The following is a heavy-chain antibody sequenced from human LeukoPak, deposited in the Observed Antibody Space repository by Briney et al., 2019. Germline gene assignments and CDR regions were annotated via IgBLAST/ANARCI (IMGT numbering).Heavy chain of an antibody. J-gene: IGHJ5*02. CDR3: ARHVGYYGSGSYWFDP. D-gene: IGHD3-10*01. CDR2: IYPGDSDT. Sequence: GESLKISCKGSGYSFTSYWIVWVRQMPGKGLEWMGIIYPGDSDTRYSPSFQGQVTISADKSISTAYLQWSSLKASDTAMYYCARHVGYYGSGSYWFDPWGQGTLVTVSS. CDR1: GYSFTSYW. V-gene: IGHV5-51*01.